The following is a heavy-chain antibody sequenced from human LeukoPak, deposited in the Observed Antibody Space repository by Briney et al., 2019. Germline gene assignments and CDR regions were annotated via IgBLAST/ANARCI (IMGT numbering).Heavy chain of an antibody. CDR1: GFTFSRYW. CDR2: IKQDGSAR. Sequence: GGSLRLSCAASGFTFSRYWMSWVRQAPGKGLELVANIKQDGSARFYGDSVKGRFTVSRDNAKNSLYIRMNSLRAEDTAVYYCARDREGSRDAFDIWGQGTMVTVSS. D-gene: IGHD1-26*01. J-gene: IGHJ3*02. CDR3: ARDREGSRDAFDI. V-gene: IGHV3-7*01.